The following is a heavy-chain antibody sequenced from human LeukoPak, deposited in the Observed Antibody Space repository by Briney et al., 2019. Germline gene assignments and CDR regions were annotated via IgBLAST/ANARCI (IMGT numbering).Heavy chain of an antibody. D-gene: IGHD4-17*01. V-gene: IGHV1-2*02. CDR1: GYTFTGYY. Sequence: ASVKVSCKASGYTFTGYYMHWVRQAPGQGLEWMGWINPNSGGTNYAQKFQGRVTMTRDTSISTAYVELSRLRSDDTAVYYCARNGDYVGYYYYGIDVWGQGTTVTVSS. CDR3: ARNGDYVGYYYYGIDV. J-gene: IGHJ6*02. CDR2: INPNSGGT.